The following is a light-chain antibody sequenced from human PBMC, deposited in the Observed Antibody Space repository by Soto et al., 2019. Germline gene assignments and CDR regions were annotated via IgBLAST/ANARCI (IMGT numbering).Light chain of an antibody. CDR3: QQSYSTPIT. CDR1: QSISSY. CDR2: AAS. V-gene: IGKV1-39*01. J-gene: IGKJ5*01. Sequence: DIPMTQSPSSPSASVRDRVTLTCRASQSISSYLNWYQQKPGKAPKLLIYAASSLQSGVPSRFSGSGSGTDFTLTISSLQPEDFATYYCQQSYSTPITFGQGTRLEIK.